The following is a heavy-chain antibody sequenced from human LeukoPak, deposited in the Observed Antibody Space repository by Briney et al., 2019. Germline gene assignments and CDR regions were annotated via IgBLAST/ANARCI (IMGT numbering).Heavy chain of an antibody. J-gene: IGHJ5*02. CDR2: IVPMFGAT. D-gene: IGHD3-22*01. V-gene: IGHV1-69*06. CDR1: GGTFSSYA. Sequence: SVKVSCKASGGTFSSYAVSWVRQAPGQGLKWMGRIVPMFGATSYAQNFHGRVTITADKSTSTAYMELSSLRSEDTAVYYCAREVPEYYNSSGNSAFDPWGLGNLVTASS. CDR3: AREVPEYYNSSGNSAFDP.